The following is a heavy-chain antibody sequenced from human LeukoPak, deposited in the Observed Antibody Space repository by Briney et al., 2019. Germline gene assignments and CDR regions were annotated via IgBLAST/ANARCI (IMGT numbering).Heavy chain of an antibody. J-gene: IGHJ4*02. V-gene: IGHV4-39*01. D-gene: IGHD6-19*01. CDR2: IYYSGST. CDR3: ARNLRRIAVAGYYFDY. CDR1: GGSISSSSYY. Sequence: PSETLSLTCTVSGGSISSSSYYWGWIRQPPGKGLEWIGSIYYSGSTYYNPSLKSRVTISVDTSKNQFSLKLSSVTAADTAVYYCARNLRRIAVAGYYFDYWGQGTPVTVFS.